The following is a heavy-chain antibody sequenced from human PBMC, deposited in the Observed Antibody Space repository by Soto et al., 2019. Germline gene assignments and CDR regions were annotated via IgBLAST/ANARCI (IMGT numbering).Heavy chain of an antibody. CDR3: AHITVHPSSWGPASYYYYGMDV. D-gene: IGHD6-13*01. CDR1: GFSLSTSGVG. CDR2: IYWDDDK. J-gene: IGHJ6*02. Sequence: QITLKESGPTLVKPTQTLTLTCTFSGFSLSTSGVGVGWIRQPPGKALEWLALIYWDDDKRYSPSLKSRLTITKDTSKNQVVLTMTNMDPVDTATYYCAHITVHPSSWGPASYYYYGMDVWGQGTTVTVSS. V-gene: IGHV2-5*02.